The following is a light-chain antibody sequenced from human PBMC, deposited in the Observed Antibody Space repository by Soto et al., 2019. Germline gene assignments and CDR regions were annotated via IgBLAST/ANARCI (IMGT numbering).Light chain of an antibody. J-gene: IGLJ1*01. CDR2: TNT. CDR1: SSNVGGNP. CDR3: ASWDDSLNGPV. V-gene: IGLV1-44*01. Sequence: QSVLTQPPSASGTPGQRVTISCSGSSSNVGGNPVNWYQHVPTTAPKLLLSTNTQRPSGVPDRFSGSKSGTSASLAISGLQSEDEADYYCASWDDSLNGPVFGTGTKLTVL.